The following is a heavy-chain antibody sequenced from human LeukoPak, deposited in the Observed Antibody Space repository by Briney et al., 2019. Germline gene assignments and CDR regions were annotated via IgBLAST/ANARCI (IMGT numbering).Heavy chain of an antibody. J-gene: IGHJ4*02. CDR3: ARVGYSYGPPRYFDY. V-gene: IGHV3-7*01. D-gene: IGHD5-18*01. CDR2: IKQDGSEN. Sequence: SGGSLRPSCAASGFTFSSYWMSWVRQTPGKGLEWVANIKQDGSENYYVDSVKGRFTISRDNAKNSLYLQMNSLRAEDTAVYYCARVGYSYGPPRYFDYWGQGTLVTVSS. CDR1: GFTFSSYW.